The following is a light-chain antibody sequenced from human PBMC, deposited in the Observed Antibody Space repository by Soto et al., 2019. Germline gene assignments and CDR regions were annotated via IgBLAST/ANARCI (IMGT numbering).Light chain of an antibody. V-gene: IGLV2-14*01. CDR3: SSYTSSSTYV. CDR2: EVS. Sequence: QSALTQPASVSGSPGQSITISCTGTSNDVGGYNDVSWYQQHPGKAPKLMIYEVSNRPSGVSNRFSGSKSGNTASLTISGLQAEDEADYYCSSYTSSSTYVSGTGTKLTVL. J-gene: IGLJ1*01. CDR1: SNDVGGYND.